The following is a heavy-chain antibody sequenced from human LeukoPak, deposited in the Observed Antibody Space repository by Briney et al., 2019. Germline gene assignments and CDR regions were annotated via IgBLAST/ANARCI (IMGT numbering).Heavy chain of an antibody. CDR1: GFTFSSYS. CDR3: ARARRTGAFDI. Sequence: GGSLRLSCAASGFTFSSYSMSWVRQAPGKGLEWVSSISSSSSYIYYADSVKGRFTISRDNAKNSLYLQMNSLRAEDTAVYYCARARRTGAFDIWGQGTMVTVSS. J-gene: IGHJ3*02. D-gene: IGHD3-10*01. V-gene: IGHV3-21*01. CDR2: ISSSSSYI.